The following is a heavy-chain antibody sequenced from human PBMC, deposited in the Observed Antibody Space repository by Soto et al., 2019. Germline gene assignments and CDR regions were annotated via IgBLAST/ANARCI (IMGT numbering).Heavy chain of an antibody. V-gene: IGHV4-31*03. D-gene: IGHD5-18*01. Sequence: QVQLQESGPGLVKPSQTLSLTCTVSGGSIGSGGYYWSWIRQHPGKGLEWIGYIYYSGSTYYNPSLKSRVTISVDTSKNQFSLKLSSVTAADTAVYYCARAENTAMVNYFDYWGQGTLVTVSS. CDR2: IYYSGST. J-gene: IGHJ4*02. CDR3: ARAENTAMVNYFDY. CDR1: GGSIGSGGYY.